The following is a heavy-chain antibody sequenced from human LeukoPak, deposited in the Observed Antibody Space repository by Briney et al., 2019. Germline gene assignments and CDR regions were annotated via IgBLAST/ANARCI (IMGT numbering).Heavy chain of an antibody. CDR3: ARSAGYCSSTSCYYYDY. D-gene: IGHD2-2*01. Sequence: WGSLRLSCAASGFTFSSYAMHWVRQAPGKGREGVAVISYDGSKKEYADSVKGRFTISRDNSKNTLYLQMNSLRAEDTAVYYCARSAGYCSSTSCYYYDYWGQGTLVTVSS. CDR1: GFTFSSYA. CDR2: ISYDGSKK. V-gene: IGHV3-30*04. J-gene: IGHJ4*02.